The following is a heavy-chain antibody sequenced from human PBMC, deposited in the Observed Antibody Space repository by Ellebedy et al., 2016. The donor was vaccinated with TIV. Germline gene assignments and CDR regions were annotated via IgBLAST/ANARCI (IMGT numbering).Heavy chain of an antibody. CDR3: ARHMNTAITNDY. V-gene: IGHV5-51*01. Sequence: PGGSLKLSCKGSGYRLSNYWIGWVRQMPGKGLEWTGVIYPGDSHTRYSPSFQGQATISAHKSISTAYLQWSSLKASDTDMYYCARHMNTAITNDYWGQGTLVTVSS. CDR1: GYRLSNYW. J-gene: IGHJ4*02. D-gene: IGHD5-18*01. CDR2: IYPGDSHT.